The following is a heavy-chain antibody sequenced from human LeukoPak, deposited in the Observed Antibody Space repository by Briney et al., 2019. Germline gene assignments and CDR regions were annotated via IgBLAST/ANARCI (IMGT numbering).Heavy chain of an antibody. J-gene: IGHJ3*02. CDR3: AKDLLLCSTSCYGDAFDI. CDR2: ITTGGSSI. CDR1: GFTFSAYA. V-gene: IGHV3-48*04. D-gene: IGHD2-2*01. Sequence: GGSLRLSCAASGFTFSAYAMAWVRQAPGKGLQCISHITTGGSSIFYADSVKGRFTLSRDNAKNSLYLQMNSLRAEDAAVYYCAKDLLLCSTSCYGDAFDIWGQGTMVTVSS.